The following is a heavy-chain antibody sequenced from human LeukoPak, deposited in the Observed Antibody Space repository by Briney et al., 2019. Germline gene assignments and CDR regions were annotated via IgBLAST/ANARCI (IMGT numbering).Heavy chain of an antibody. V-gene: IGHV6-1*01. CDR1: GDSVSSNSAA. D-gene: IGHD3-22*01. CDR3: ARESVVVAPQAPFDY. J-gene: IGHJ4*02. CDR2: TYYRSKWYN. Sequence: SQTLSLTCAISGDSVSSNSAAWNWLRQSPSRGLEWLGRTYYRSKWYNDYAVSVKSRITINPDTSKNQFSLQLNSVTPEDTAVYYCARESVVVAPQAPFDYWGQGTLVTVSS.